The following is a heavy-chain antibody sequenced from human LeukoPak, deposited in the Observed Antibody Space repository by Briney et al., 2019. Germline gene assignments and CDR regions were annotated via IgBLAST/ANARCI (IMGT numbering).Heavy chain of an antibody. D-gene: IGHD4-17*01. V-gene: IGHV3-30-3*01. J-gene: IGHJ4*02. CDR2: ISYDGSNK. Sequence: GRSLRLSCAASGFTFSSYAMHWVRQAPGKGLEWVAVISYDGSNKYYADSVKGRFTISRDNSKNTLYLQMNSLRAEDTAVYYCARAVSDYGDYAFCDCWGQGTLVTVSS. CDR1: GFTFSSYA. CDR3: ARAVSDYGDYAFCDC.